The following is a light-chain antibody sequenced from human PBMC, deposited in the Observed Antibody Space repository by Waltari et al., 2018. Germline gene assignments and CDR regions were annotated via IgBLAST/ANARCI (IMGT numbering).Light chain of an antibody. J-gene: IGKJ2*01. CDR1: QTISNY. Sequence: DIQMTQSPSSLSASVGDRVTISCRSSQTISNYLNWYQQKPGKAPKLLIYAGSSLQSGVPSRFSASGSGTDFTLTIGSLQPEDFATYYCQQSYIAPYTFGQGTKLAIK. CDR3: QQSYIAPYT. CDR2: AGS. V-gene: IGKV1-39*01.